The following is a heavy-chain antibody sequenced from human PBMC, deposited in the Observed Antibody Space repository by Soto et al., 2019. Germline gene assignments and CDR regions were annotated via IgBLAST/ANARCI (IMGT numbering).Heavy chain of an antibody. CDR2: ISTRGNII. CDR1: GFTFSHYE. CDR3: ARVTSDYYYGMDV. V-gene: IGHV3-48*03. J-gene: IGHJ6*02. Sequence: PGGSLRLSCAASGFTFSHYEMDWVRQAPGKGLEWLSHISTRGNIIYYADSVKGRFTISRDNAKNSLFLQMTSLSAEDSAVYYCARVTSDYYYGMDVWGQGTTVTVSS.